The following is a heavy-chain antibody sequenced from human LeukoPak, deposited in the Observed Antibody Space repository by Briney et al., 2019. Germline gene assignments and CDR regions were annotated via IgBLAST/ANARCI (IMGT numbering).Heavy chain of an antibody. J-gene: IGHJ4*02. CDR1: GFTFSSCG. CDR3: AILGSGSSSWTD. V-gene: IGHV3-30*02. D-gene: IGHD3-10*02. Sequence: GGSLRLSCAASGFTFSSCGMHWVRQAPGKGLEWVAFIRYHGSDKYYADSVKGRFTISRDNSKNTLYLQMNSLRAEDTAVYYCAILGSGSSSWTDWGQGTLVTVSS. CDR2: IRYHGSDK.